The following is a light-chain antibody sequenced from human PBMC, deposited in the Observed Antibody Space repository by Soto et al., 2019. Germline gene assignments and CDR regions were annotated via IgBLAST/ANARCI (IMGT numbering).Light chain of an antibody. V-gene: IGLV1-44*01. Sequence: QSALTQPPSASGTPGQRVTISCSGSSSNIGSNTVNWYQQLPGTAPKLLIYGNNQRPSGVPDRFSGSKSGTSASLAISGLQSEDEADYYCAPWDDSLNGPIFGGGTKLTVL. CDR3: APWDDSLNGPI. CDR1: SSNIGSNT. CDR2: GNN. J-gene: IGLJ2*01.